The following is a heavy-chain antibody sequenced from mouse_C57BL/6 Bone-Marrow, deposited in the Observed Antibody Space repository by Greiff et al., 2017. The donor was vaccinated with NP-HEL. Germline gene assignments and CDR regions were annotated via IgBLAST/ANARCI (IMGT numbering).Heavy chain of an antibody. V-gene: IGHV10-3*01. CDR2: IRSKSSNYAT. CDR3: VKGIYYYGSSPWDFDV. D-gene: IGHD1-1*01. CDR1: GFTFNTYA. Sequence: EVKLEESGGGLVQPKGSLKLSCAASGFTFNTYAMHWVRQAPGKGLEWVARIRSKSSNYATYYADSVKDRFTISRDDSQSMLYLQMNNLKTEDTAMYYCVKGIYYYGSSPWDFDVWGTGTTVTVSS. J-gene: IGHJ1*03.